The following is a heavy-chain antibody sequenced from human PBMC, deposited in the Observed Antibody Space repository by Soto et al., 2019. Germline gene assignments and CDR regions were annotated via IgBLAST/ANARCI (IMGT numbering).Heavy chain of an antibody. CDR3: VRDRGGGSPWYY. Sequence: QVQLQESGPGLVKPSQTLSLTCTVSGGSISSGGYYWSWIRQHPGKGLEWIGYIYYSGSTYYNPSLKSRVTISVDTSKNQFALKLSSVTAAATVVYYCVRDRGGGSPWYYWGQGTLVTVSS. D-gene: IGHD2-15*01. J-gene: IGHJ4*02. CDR2: IYYSGST. CDR1: GGSISSGGYY. V-gene: IGHV4-31*03.